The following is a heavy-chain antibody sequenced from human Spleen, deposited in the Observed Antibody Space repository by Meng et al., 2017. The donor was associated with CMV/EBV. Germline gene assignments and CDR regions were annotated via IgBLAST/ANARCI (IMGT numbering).Heavy chain of an antibody. CDR2: MNPNSGNT. CDR3: VRLAVRGVVGP. D-gene: IGHD3-10*01. V-gene: IGHV1-8*03. Sequence: SCRTSGYTFPNYDINWVRQATGQGLEWMGWMNPNSGNTGYAQKFQGRVTITRDTSINTAYMELSSLRSEDTAVYYCVRLAVRGVVGPWGQGTLVTVSS. J-gene: IGHJ4*02. CDR1: GYTFPNYD.